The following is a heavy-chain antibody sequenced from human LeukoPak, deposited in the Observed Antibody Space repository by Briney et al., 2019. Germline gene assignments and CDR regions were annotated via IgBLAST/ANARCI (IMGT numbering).Heavy chain of an antibody. CDR1: GFIFSGSW. CDR2: IKKDGSEK. J-gene: IGHJ4*02. Sequence: PGGSLRLSCTASGFIFSGSWMAWIRQAPGKGLEWVAIIKKDGSEKYYVDSMKGRFTISRDNAKNSLYLQMNSLRVEDTAVYYCARDHNYGSDYWGQGTLVTVSS. V-gene: IGHV3-7*03. D-gene: IGHD5-18*01. CDR3: ARDHNYGSDY.